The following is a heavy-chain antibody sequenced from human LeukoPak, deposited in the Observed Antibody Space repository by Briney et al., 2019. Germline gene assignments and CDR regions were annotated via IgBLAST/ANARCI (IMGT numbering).Heavy chain of an antibody. CDR2: INHSGST. Sequence: SETLSLTCAVYGGSFSGYYWSWIRQPPGKGLEGIGEINHSGSTNYNPSPKSRATISGHTSKNQFSLKLSSVPAADTAVYFCARVGYSYVINDWSRTGLGAYPTKYYYHMDVWGKGTTVTVSS. CDR3: ARVGYSYVINDWSRTGLGAYPTKYYYHMDV. V-gene: IGHV4-34*01. D-gene: IGHD5-18*01. CDR1: GGSFSGYY. J-gene: IGHJ6*03.